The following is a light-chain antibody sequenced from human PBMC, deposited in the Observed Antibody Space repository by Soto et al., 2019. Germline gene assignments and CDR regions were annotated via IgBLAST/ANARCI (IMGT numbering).Light chain of an antibody. CDR3: QQYNYWYT. CDR2: DAS. V-gene: IGKV3-15*01. CDR1: QSVGSN. J-gene: IGKJ2*01. Sequence: EIVMTQSPATLSVSPGERATLSCRASQSVGSNLAWYQQKPGQAPRLLIYDASTRATGIPARFSGSGSGTEFTLTISSLQSGDFAVYYCQQYNYWYTFGQGTKLEIK.